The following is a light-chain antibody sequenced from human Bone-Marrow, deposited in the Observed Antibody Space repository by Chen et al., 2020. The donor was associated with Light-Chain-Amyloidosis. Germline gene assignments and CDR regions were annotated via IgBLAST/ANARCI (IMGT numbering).Light chain of an antibody. CDR3: EQSYSTPA. CDR2: AIF. Sequence: DIQMTQSPSSLAASVGDRVTISCRASQGISRYLNCYQQKPGEAPKLLIYAIFNLQSGVPSRFSGSGSGTDFTLTISSLQPEDVATYFCEQSYSTPAYGGGTKVEIK. J-gene: IGKJ4*01. V-gene: IGKV1-39*01. CDR1: QGISRY.